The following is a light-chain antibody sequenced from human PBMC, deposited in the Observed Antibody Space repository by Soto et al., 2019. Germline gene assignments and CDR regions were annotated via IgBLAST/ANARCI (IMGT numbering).Light chain of an antibody. CDR3: CSYAGSSTYVV. V-gene: IGLV2-23*02. Sequence: QSALTQPASVSGSPGQSITISCTGTSSDVGSYNLVSWYQQHPGKAPKLMIYEVSKRPSGVSNRFSGCKSGNTASLTISGLQDEDEADYYCCSYAGSSTYVVFGGGTKLTVL. CDR1: SSDVGSYNL. J-gene: IGLJ2*01. CDR2: EVS.